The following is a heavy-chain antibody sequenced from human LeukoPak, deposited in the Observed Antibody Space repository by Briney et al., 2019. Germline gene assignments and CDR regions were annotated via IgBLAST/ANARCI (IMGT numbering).Heavy chain of an antibody. Sequence: GGSLRLSCAASGFTFSSYAMQWVRQAPGKGLEWVAVISYDGSNKYYADSVKGRFTISRDNSKNTLYLQMNSLRAEDTAVYYCARKKAAAGHPAAFDIWGQGTMVTVSS. CDR1: GFTFSSYA. CDR3: ARKKAAAGHPAAFDI. V-gene: IGHV3-30*04. J-gene: IGHJ3*02. CDR2: ISYDGSNK. D-gene: IGHD6-13*01.